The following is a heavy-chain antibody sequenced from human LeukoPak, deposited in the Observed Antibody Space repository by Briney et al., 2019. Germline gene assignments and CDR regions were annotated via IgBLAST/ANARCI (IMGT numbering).Heavy chain of an antibody. Sequence: SETLSLTCTVSGDSISSGSFYWSWTRQPAGKGLEWIGRIHTSGSTSYSPSLKSRVTKSIDTSKNQFSLKLNSVTATDTAVYYCARGAGTRSGTFDIWGQGTMVTVSS. CDR2: IHTSGST. D-gene: IGHD1/OR15-1a*01. CDR1: GDSISSGSFY. CDR3: ARGAGTRSGTFDI. J-gene: IGHJ3*02. V-gene: IGHV4-61*02.